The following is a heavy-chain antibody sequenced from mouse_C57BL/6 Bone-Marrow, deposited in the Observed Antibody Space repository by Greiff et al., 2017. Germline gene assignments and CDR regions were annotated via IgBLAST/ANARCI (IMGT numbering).Heavy chain of an antibody. D-gene: IGHD1-1*01. CDR1: GFTFSDYG. J-gene: IGHJ4*01. CDR2: ISSGSSTI. Sequence: EVMLVESGGGLVKPGGSLKLSCAASGFTFSDYGMHWVRQAPEKGLEWVAYISSGSSTIYYADTVKGRFTISRANAKNTLFLQMTSLRSEDTAMYYCARGYYGSKYYYAMDYWGQGTSVTVSS. V-gene: IGHV5-17*01. CDR3: ARGYYGSKYYYAMDY.